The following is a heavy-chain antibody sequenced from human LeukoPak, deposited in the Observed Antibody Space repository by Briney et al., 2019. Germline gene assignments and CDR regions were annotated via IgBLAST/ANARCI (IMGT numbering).Heavy chain of an antibody. CDR1: GGSFSGYY. V-gene: IGHV4-34*01. D-gene: IGHD6-6*01. Sequence: SETLSLTCAVYGGSFSGYYWSWIRQPPGKGLEWIGEINHSGSTKYNPSLKSRVTISVDTSKNQFSLKLSSVTAADTAVYYCARGEIGCSSSSFDYWGQGTLVTVSS. J-gene: IGHJ4*02. CDR2: INHSGST. CDR3: ARGEIGCSSSSFDY.